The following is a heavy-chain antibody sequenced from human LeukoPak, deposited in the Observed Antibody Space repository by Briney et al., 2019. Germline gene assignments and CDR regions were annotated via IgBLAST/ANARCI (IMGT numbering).Heavy chain of an antibody. D-gene: IGHD6-6*01. CDR3: ARLSSQVDY. Sequence: SETLSLTCTVSGGSLSSSSYYWGWIRQPPGKGLEWIGSIYYSGSTYYNPSLKSRVTISVDTSKDQFSLKLSSVTAADTAVYYCARLSSQVDYWGQGTLVTVSS. J-gene: IGHJ4*02. CDR2: IYYSGST. V-gene: IGHV4-39*07. CDR1: GGSLSSSSYY.